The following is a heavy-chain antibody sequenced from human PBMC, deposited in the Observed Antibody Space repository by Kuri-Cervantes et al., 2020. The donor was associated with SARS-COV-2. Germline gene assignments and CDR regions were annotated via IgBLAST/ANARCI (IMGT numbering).Heavy chain of an antibody. D-gene: IGHD3-16*02. J-gene: IGHJ4*02. CDR2: INHSGST. CDR1: GGSFSGYY. CDR3: ASSRASMITFGGVIDNFDY. Sequence: SETLSLTCAVYGGSFSGYYWSWIRQPPGKGLEWIGEINHSGSTNYNPSLKSRVTISVDTSKNQFSLKLSSVTAAGTAVYYCASSRASMITFGGVIDNFDYWGQGTLVTVSS. V-gene: IGHV4-34*01.